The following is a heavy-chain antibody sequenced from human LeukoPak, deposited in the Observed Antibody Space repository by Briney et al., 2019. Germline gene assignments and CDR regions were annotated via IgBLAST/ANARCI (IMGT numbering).Heavy chain of an antibody. D-gene: IGHD3-10*02. J-gene: IGHJ3*02. CDR3: AREMKLFGTDRGAFDI. CDR1: GFTFSSYR. Sequence: GGSLRLSCAASGFTFSSYRMHWVRQAPGKGLVWVSRINSEGSITSYADSVKGRFTISRDNAKNTLYLQMNSLRAEGTAVYFCAREMKLFGTDRGAFDIWGQGTMVTVSS. CDR2: INSEGSIT. V-gene: IGHV3-74*01.